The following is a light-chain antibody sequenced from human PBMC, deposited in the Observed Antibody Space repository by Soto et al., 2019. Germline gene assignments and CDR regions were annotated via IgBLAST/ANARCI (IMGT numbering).Light chain of an antibody. CDR2: DAS. V-gene: IGKV3-15*01. CDR1: QRISND. CDR3: QQYNNWPFS. J-gene: IGKJ5*01. Sequence: EVLMTPSPATLSVSPGERVILSCRASQRISNDLAWYQQKAGQAPRLLIYDASNRATGVPARFSGTGSETDFTLTISGLQSEDSAVYFCQQYNNWPFSFGQGTRLEIK.